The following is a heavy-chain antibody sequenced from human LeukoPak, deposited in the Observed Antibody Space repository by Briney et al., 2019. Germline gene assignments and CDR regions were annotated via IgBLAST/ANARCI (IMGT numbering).Heavy chain of an antibody. V-gene: IGHV4-4*07. CDR1: GGSISSYY. CDR2: IYTSGST. D-gene: IGHD3-22*01. CDR3: ARARSSGYFGGLDFDY. J-gene: IGHJ4*02. Sequence: PSETLSLTCTVSGGSISSYYWSWIRQPAGKGLEWIGRIYTSGSTNYNPSLKSRVTMSVDTSKNQFSLKLSSVTAADTAVYYCARARSSGYFGGLDFDYWGQGTLVTVSS.